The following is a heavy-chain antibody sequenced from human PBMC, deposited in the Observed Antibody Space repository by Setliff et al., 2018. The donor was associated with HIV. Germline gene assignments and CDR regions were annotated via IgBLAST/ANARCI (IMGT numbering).Heavy chain of an antibody. Sequence: GGSLRLSCAASGFTFSSYAMSWVRQAPGKGLEWVSTINSNGGSTYYADSVKGRFTISRDNSKNTLSLQMNSLRVEDTAVYYCAKAWQLLPSDAFDIWGQGTMVTVSS. D-gene: IGHD1-26*01. CDR1: GFTFSSYA. J-gene: IGHJ3*02. CDR3: AKAWQLLPSDAFDI. V-gene: IGHV3-23*01. CDR2: INSNGGST.